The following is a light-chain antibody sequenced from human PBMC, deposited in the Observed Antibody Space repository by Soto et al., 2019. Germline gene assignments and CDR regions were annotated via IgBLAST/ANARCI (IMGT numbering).Light chain of an antibody. CDR3: QQYNNWPGT. V-gene: IGKV3-15*01. J-gene: IGKJ1*01. CDR1: QSVSSN. Sequence: EIVITQSPTTLSVSPGERATPSCRASQSVSSNLAWYQQKPGQAPRLLIYGASTRAAGIPARFSGSGSGTEFTLTISSLQSEDFAVYYCQQYNNWPGTFGQGT. CDR2: GAS.